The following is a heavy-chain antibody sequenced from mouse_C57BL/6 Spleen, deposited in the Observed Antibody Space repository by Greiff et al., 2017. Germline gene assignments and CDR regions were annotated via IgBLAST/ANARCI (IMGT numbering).Heavy chain of an antibody. J-gene: IGHJ3*01. V-gene: IGHV1-64*01. CDR3: ASRGDYDDVSFAY. D-gene: IGHD2-4*01. CDR1: GYTFTSYW. Sequence: VQLQQPGAELVKPGASVKLSCKASGYTFTSYWMHWVKQRPGQGLEWIGMIHPNSGSTNYNEKFKSKATLTVDKSSSTAYMQLSSLTSEDSAVYYGASRGDYDDVSFAYWGQGTLVTVSA. CDR2: IHPNSGST.